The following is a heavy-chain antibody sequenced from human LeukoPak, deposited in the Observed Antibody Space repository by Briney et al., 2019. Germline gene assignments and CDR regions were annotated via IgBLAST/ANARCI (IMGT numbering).Heavy chain of an antibody. Sequence: ASVKVSCKASGYTFTGYYMHWVRQAPGQGLEWKGWINPNSGGTNYAQKFQGRVTMTRDTSISTAYMELSRLRSDDTAVYYCARSPKSTIVATIDYWGQGTLVTVSS. CDR1: GYTFTGYY. V-gene: IGHV1-2*02. D-gene: IGHD5-12*01. CDR3: ARSPKSTIVATIDY. CDR2: INPNSGGT. J-gene: IGHJ4*02.